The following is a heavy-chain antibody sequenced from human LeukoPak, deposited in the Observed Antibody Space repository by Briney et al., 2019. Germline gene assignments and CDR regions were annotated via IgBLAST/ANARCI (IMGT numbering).Heavy chain of an antibody. CDR1: GFIFSGSA. V-gene: IGHV3-73*01. D-gene: IGHD1-26*01. CDR2: IDKKDKGYATAT. CDR3: TRDSGTYNWFDP. J-gene: IGHJ5*02. Sequence: GGSLKLSCAASGFIFSGSAIHWVRQSSGKGLEWVGQIDKKDKGYATATAYAASVKGRFTISRDDSINTAYLQMKSLKTEDTALYYCTRDSGTYNWFDPWGQGTLVTVSS.